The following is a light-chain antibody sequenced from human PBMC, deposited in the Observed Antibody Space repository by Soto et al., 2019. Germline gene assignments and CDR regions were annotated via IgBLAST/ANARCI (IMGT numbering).Light chain of an antibody. J-gene: IGKJ1*01. Sequence: EIVLTQSPGTLSLSPGERATLFCRASQSVSSSSLAWYQQNPGQAPRLLIYGASSRATGIPDRFSGSGSGTDFTLTINRLEPEDFALYYCQRYGSSPWTFGQGTKVEIK. V-gene: IGKV3-20*01. CDR2: GAS. CDR1: QSVSSSS. CDR3: QRYGSSPWT.